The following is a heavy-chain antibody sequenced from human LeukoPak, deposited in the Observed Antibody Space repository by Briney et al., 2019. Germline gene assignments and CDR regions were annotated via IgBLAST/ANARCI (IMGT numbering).Heavy chain of an antibody. V-gene: IGHV1-2*06. J-gene: IGHJ4*02. CDR2: IDPNKGDT. D-gene: IGHD2-8*01. Sequence: GASVKVSCKAPGYTFTAHYIHWVRQTPGQGLEVMGLIDPNKGDTNYARKFLGRVTMTGDTSISTVYMELNSLTSDDTALYYCARGAMYAFDYWGQGTLVTVSS. CDR1: GYTFTAHY. CDR3: ARGAMYAFDY.